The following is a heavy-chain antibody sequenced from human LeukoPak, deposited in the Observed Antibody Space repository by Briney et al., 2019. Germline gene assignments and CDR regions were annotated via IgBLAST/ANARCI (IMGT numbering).Heavy chain of an antibody. CDR2: ISDSSGTI. Sequence: PGGSLRLSCAASGFTSSDYSMNWVRQVPGKGLEWISYISDSSGTIYDADSVKGRFTISRDNAKNSLYLQMNSLRVEDTAVYYCARARQQWLEGPYYFDSWGQGTLVTVSS. J-gene: IGHJ4*02. D-gene: IGHD6-19*01. CDR3: ARARQQWLEGPYYFDS. CDR1: GFTSSDYS. V-gene: IGHV3-48*01.